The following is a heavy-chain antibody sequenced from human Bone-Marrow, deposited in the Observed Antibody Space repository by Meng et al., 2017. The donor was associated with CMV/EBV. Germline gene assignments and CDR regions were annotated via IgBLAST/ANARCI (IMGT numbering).Heavy chain of an antibody. CDR1: GYTFTVYY. J-gene: IGHJ5*02. CDR3: AREMYYYDSSGHNWFDP. V-gene: IGHV1-2*04. Sequence: QVQRVQSGAEVKKPGAAVKVSCKAAGYTFTVYYMHWVRQAPGQGLEWMGWINPNSGGTNYAQKFQGWVAMTRDTSISTAYMELSRLRSDDTAVYYCAREMYYYDSSGHNWFDPWGQGTLVTVSS. CDR2: INPNSGGT. D-gene: IGHD3-22*01.